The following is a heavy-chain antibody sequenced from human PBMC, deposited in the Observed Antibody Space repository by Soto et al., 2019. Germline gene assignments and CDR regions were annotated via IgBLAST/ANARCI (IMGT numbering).Heavy chain of an antibody. J-gene: IGHJ5*02. CDR3: TREQSDDNYFEP. D-gene: IGHD6-19*01. V-gene: IGHV4-61*08. Sequence: PXETLSLACTVAGSALRSGDYFYTWVRQPPGKGLEWLGYIYYSGGTNYNPSLKSRVTISLDKSKSQFSLRLISVTAADTAVYYCTREQSDDNYFEPWGQGTLVTVT. CDR1: GSALRSGDYF. CDR2: IYYSGGT.